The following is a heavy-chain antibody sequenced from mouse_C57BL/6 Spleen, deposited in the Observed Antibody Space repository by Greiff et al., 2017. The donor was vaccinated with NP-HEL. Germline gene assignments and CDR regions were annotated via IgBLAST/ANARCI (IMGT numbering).Heavy chain of an antibody. Sequence: EVQVVESGGGLVQPGGSLKLSCAASGFTFSDYYMYWVRQTPEKRLEWVAYISNGGGSTYYPDTVKGRFTISRDNAKNTLYLQMSRLKSEDIAMYYCARLYYDYGEGYFDYWGQGTTLTVSS. V-gene: IGHV5-12*01. CDR1: GFTFSDYY. CDR2: ISNGGGST. CDR3: ARLYYDYGEGYFDY. D-gene: IGHD2-4*01. J-gene: IGHJ2*01.